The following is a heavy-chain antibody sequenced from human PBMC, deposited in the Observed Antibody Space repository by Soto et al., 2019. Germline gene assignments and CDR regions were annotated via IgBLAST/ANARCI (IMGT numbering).Heavy chain of an antibody. CDR2: IVPILGPA. J-gene: IGHJ4*02. V-gene: IGHV1-69*06. Sequence: QVQLVQSGAEVKKPGSSVNVSCKASGGTFNTFAISWVRQAPGQGLEYLGGIVPILGPAFYAQRFQGRVNITADKSTNTAYLELTSLSSQDTAVYYCARAAKRYFDSWGQGTQGTVSS. CDR1: GGTFNTFA. CDR3: ARAAKRYFDS.